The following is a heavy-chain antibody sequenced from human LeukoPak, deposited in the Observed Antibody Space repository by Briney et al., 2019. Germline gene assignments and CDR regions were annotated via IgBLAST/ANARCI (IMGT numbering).Heavy chain of an antibody. J-gene: IGHJ4*02. CDR2: INPNSGAT. V-gene: IGHV1-2*02. D-gene: IGHD1-26*01. CDR1: GYTFIGYY. Sequence: GASVKVSCKASGYTFIGYYMHWARQAPGQGLEWMGWINPNSGATNYAQKFQGRVTMTRDTSISTAYMELSGLRSDDTAVYYCARALESGSQLWWGQGTLVTVSS. CDR3: ARALESGSQLW.